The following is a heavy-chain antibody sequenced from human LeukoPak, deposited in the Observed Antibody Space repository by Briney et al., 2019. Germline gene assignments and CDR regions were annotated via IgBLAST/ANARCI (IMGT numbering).Heavy chain of an antibody. D-gene: IGHD4-17*01. Sequence: GGSLRLSCAASGFTFSSYAMSRVRQAPGKGLEWVSAISGSGGSTYYADSVKGRFTISRDNSKNTLYLQMNSLRAEDTAVYYCAKDPRVYGDKTDHWGQGTLVTVSS. CDR2: ISGSGGST. J-gene: IGHJ4*02. CDR1: GFTFSSYA. V-gene: IGHV3-23*01. CDR3: AKDPRVYGDKTDH.